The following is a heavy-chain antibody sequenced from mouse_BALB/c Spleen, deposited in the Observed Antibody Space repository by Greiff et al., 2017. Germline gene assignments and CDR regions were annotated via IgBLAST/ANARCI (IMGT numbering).Heavy chain of an antibody. D-gene: IGHD2-2*01. CDR1: GYSLNGYY. V-gene: IGHV1S34*01. J-gene: IGHJ4*01. CDR3: ARRRGYDIYAMDY. CDR2: ISSYNGAT. Sequence: LVKPGASVKFSCKASGYSLNGYYMHWVKQSHGKSLEWIGYISSYNGATSYNQKFKGKATITVDTSSSTAYMQYNSLTSEDSAVYDGARRRGYDIYAMDYWGKGTTVTVSS.